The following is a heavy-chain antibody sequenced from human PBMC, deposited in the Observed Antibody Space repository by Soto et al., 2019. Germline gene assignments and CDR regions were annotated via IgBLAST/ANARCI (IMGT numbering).Heavy chain of an antibody. Sequence: EVQLVESGGGLIQPGGSLTLSCAASGFTVSSNYMSWVRQAPGKGLEGVPVIYSGGSTYYADSVKGRITISRDNSKNTLYLQMNSLRAEDTGVYYCASDVFWSGAPAHWGQGTLVTVSS. CDR2: IYSGGST. V-gene: IGHV3-53*01. J-gene: IGHJ4*02. D-gene: IGHD3-3*01. CDR1: GFTVSSNY. CDR3: ASDVFWSGAPAH.